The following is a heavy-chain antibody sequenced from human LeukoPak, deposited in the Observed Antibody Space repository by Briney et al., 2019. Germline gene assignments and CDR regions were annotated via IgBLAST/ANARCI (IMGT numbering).Heavy chain of an antibody. D-gene: IGHD3-10*01. J-gene: IGHJ4*02. CDR2: IIPIFGTA. Sequence: SVKVSCKASGGTFSSYSISWVRQAPGQGLEWMGGIIPIFGTANYAQKFQGRVTITADKSTSTAYMELSSLRSEDTAVYYCANLRGGFGEGYYFDYWGQGTLVTVSS. CDR3: ANLRGGFGEGYYFDY. CDR1: GGTFSSYS. V-gene: IGHV1-69*06.